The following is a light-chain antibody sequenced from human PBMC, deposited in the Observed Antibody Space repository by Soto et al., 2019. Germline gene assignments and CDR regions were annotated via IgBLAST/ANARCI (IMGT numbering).Light chain of an antibody. CDR2: KAT. J-gene: IGKJ2*01. CDR1: QSIGSW. CDR3: QHYHYFQYT. V-gene: IGKV1-5*03. Sequence: DIQMTQSPSTLSASVGDGVTITCRASQSIGSWLAWYQQKPGKAPKLLIYKATNLQSGVPSRFSGSGSGTDFSLTISSLQTVDSATYFWQHYHYFQYTFGQGTKLE.